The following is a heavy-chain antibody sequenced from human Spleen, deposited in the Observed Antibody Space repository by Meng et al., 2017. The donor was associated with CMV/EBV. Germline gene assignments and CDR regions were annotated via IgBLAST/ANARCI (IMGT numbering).Heavy chain of an antibody. D-gene: IGHD2-15*01. CDR3: ARLRGLSALGYFDP. CDR2: IYYSGST. CDR1: VGSINSSY. J-gene: IGHJ5*02. Sequence: VSVGSINSSYWNWIRQPPGKGLEWIGYIYYSGSTKYNPSLKSRVTISVDTSRNQFSLKLTSVTAADTAVYYCARLRGLSALGYFDPWGQGTLVTVSS. V-gene: IGHV4-59*01.